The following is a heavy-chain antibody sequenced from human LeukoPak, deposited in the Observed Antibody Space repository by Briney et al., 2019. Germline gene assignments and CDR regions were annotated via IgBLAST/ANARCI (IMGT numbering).Heavy chain of an antibody. D-gene: IGHD2-2*01. V-gene: IGHV4-59*01. CDR2: IYYPGYP. CDR1: GASLSSCF. Sequence: SETLSLTCNVSGASLSSCFWSWIRQPPGKGLEWIGYIYYPGYPNYNPSLKSRVTIAVETSKSQFSLNLRSVTTADTAVYFCAGTKLGYCTTTGCPLESWGQGTLVAVSS. J-gene: IGHJ4*02. CDR3: AGTKLGYCTTTGCPLES.